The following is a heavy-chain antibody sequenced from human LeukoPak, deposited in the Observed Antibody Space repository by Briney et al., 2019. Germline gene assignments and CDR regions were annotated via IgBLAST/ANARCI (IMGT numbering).Heavy chain of an antibody. CDR3: AKPLGEDSSGYYPLGFDY. V-gene: IGHV3-48*03. Sequence: PPGGSLRLSCAASGFTFSSYEMNWVRQAPGKGLEWVSYISSSGSTIYYADSVKGRFTISRDNSKNSLYLQMNSLRTEDTALHYCAKPLGEDSSGYYPLGFDYWGQGTLVTVSS. J-gene: IGHJ4*02. D-gene: IGHD3-22*01. CDR2: ISSSGSTI. CDR1: GFTFSSYE.